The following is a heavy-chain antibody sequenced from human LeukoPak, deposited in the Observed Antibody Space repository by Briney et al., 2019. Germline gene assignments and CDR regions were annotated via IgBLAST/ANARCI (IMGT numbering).Heavy chain of an antibody. Sequence: SETLSLTCSVSGGSFSNHFWSWVRQPAGKGLEWIGRIYPSGNTNYNPSLKSRVTLSVDTSKTQFYLSLSSVTAADTAVYYCARDRYYYDSSARYFDYWGQGTLVTVSS. V-gene: IGHV4-4*07. J-gene: IGHJ4*02. D-gene: IGHD3-22*01. CDR3: ARDRYYYDSSARYFDY. CDR2: IYPSGNT. CDR1: GGSFSNHF.